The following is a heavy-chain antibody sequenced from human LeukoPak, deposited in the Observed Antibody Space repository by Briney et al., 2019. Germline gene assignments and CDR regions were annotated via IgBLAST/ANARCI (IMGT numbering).Heavy chain of an antibody. CDR2: IIPILGIA. CDR3: ARALGPDNDAFDI. CDR1: GYTFTDYY. J-gene: IGHJ3*02. D-gene: IGHD1-14*01. Sequence: SVKVSCKASGYTFTDYYMHWVRQAPGQGLEWMGRIIPILGIANYAQKFQGRVTITADKSTSTAYMELSSLRSEDTAVYYCARALGPDNDAFDIWGQGTMVTVSS. V-gene: IGHV1-69*04.